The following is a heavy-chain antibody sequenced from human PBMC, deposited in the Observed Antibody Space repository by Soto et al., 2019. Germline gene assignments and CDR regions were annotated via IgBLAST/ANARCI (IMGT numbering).Heavy chain of an antibody. CDR3: ARLLRDFWSGYYPWFDP. V-gene: IGHV4-39*01. Sequence: QLQLQESGPGLAKPSETLSLTCTVSGGSISSSSYYWGWIRQPPGKGLEWIGSIYYSGSTYYNPSLKSRVTISVETSKNQFSLKLSSVTAADTAVYYCARLLRDFWSGYYPWFDPWGQGTLVTVSS. J-gene: IGHJ5*02. CDR1: GGSISSSSYY. D-gene: IGHD3-3*01. CDR2: IYYSGST.